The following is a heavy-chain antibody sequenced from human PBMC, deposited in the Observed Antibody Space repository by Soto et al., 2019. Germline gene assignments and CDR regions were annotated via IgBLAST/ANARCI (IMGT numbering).Heavy chain of an antibody. CDR1: GYTFTSYY. D-gene: IGHD5-12*01. J-gene: IGHJ6*02. CDR2: INPSGGST. V-gene: IGHV1-46*01. Sequence: GASVKVSCKASGYTFTSYYMHWVRQAPGQGLEWMGIINPSGGSTSYAQKFQGRVTMTRDTSTSTVYMELSSLRSEDTAVYYCARDIQVDIVATTYYYYYGMDVWGQGTTITVSS. CDR3: ARDIQVDIVATTYYYYYGMDV.